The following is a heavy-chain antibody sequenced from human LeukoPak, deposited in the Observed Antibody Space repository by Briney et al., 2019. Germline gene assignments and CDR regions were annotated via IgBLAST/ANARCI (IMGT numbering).Heavy chain of an antibody. CDR3: AKPRSSTSCFDY. CDR1: GFTFSSYA. Sequence: GGSLRPSCAASGFTFSSYAMSWVRQAPGKGLEWVSAIRGSGGSTYYADSVKGRFTISRDNSKNTLYLQMNSLRAEDTAVYYCAKPRSSTSCFDYWGQGTLVTVSS. CDR2: IRGSGGST. J-gene: IGHJ4*02. D-gene: IGHD2-2*01. V-gene: IGHV3-23*01.